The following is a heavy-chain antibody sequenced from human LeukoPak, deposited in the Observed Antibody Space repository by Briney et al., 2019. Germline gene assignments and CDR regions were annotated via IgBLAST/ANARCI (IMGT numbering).Heavy chain of an antibody. Sequence: ASVKVSCKASGYKFSSHGISWVRQAPGEGLEWMGWISGSSGNTKYVQKFQGRVTMTTDTSTSTAYMELRSLRSDDTAVYYCARDSNWGLFDYWGQGALVTVSS. V-gene: IGHV1-18*01. D-gene: IGHD7-27*01. CDR2: ISGSSGNT. J-gene: IGHJ4*02. CDR3: ARDSNWGLFDY. CDR1: GYKFSSHG.